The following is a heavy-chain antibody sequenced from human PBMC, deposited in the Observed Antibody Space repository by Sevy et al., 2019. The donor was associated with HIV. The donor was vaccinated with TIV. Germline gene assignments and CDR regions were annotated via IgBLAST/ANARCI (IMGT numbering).Heavy chain of an antibody. Sequence: GGSLRLSCAASGFTFSSYSMNWVRQAPGKGLEWVSYISSSSSTIYYADSVKGRFTISRDNAKNSLYLQMNSLRAEDTAVYYCARASRSWWGYWGQGTLVTVSS. CDR1: GFTFSSYS. CDR3: ARASRSWWGY. D-gene: IGHD6-13*01. V-gene: IGHV3-48*01. CDR2: ISSSSSTI. J-gene: IGHJ4*02.